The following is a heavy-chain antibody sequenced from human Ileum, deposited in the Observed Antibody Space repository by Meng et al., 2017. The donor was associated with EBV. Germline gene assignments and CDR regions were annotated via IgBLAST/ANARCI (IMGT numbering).Heavy chain of an antibody. V-gene: IGHV4-28*01. CDR1: GYSISSTNW. CDR3: ARNVPCTSAYYD. Sequence: QRQLQESGPGMVKPSDTLALPCAVSGYSISSTNWWGWIRQPPGKGLEWIGYIYYSPRTSSHPSLTPRVPMSVAPSPPQFSLILNSVTAVDTAVYYCARNVPCTSAYYDWGQGTLVTVSS. D-gene: IGHD2-8*01. CDR2: IYYSPRT. J-gene: IGHJ4*02.